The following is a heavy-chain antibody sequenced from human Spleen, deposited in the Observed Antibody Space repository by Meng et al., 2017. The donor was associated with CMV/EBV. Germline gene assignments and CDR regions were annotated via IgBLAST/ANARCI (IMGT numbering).Heavy chain of an antibody. Sequence: NGNWWTWGRQSPGKGLEWIGEVHHSENTNYNPSLKSRVTILIDKSKNQFSLELSSVTAADTAVYYCARGPKDCSSPTCRYYWYFDLWGRGTLVTVSS. J-gene: IGHJ2*01. D-gene: IGHD2-2*01. V-gene: IGHV4-4*02. CDR3: ARGPKDCSSPTCRYYWYFDL. CDR1: NGNW. CDR2: VHHSENT.